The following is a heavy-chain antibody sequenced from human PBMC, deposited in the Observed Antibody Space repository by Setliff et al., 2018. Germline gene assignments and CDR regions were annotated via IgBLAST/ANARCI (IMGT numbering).Heavy chain of an antibody. CDR3: AKEFVVISFVQNIHHHYGMDV. CDR1: GYTFSDYG. J-gene: IGHJ6*02. V-gene: IGHV1-18*01. D-gene: IGHD2-21*01. CDR2: ISPHSGRA. Sequence: ASVKVSCKASGYTFSDYGVSWVRQAPGQGLEWMGWISPHSGRAFYAPQFQDRVIMTTDTSTNTAYLDLRSLRSDDTAVYYCAKEFVVISFVQNIHHHYGMDVWGQGTTVTVSS.